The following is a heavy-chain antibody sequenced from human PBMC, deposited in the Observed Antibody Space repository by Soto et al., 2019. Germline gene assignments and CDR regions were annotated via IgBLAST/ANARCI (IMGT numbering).Heavy chain of an antibody. CDR3: ARGPGGPDGPGDY. CDR1: GYTFTNYA. J-gene: IGHJ4*02. Sequence: QVQLVQSGAEVKKPGASVKVSCKASGYTFTNYAMHWVRQAPGQRLEWMGWINAGNGNTKYSQKFQGRVTITRDTXASTAXXXXXXLRSEDTAMYYXARGPGGPDGPGDYWGQGTLVTVSS. V-gene: IGHV1-3*01. CDR2: INAGNGNT. D-gene: IGHD2-15*01.